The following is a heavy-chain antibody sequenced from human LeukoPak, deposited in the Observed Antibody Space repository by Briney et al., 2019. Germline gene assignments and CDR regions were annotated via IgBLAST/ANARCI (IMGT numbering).Heavy chain of an antibody. CDR2: ISGSGGST. D-gene: IGHD3-3*01. Sequence: GGSLRLSCAASGFTFSSYAMSWVRQAPGKGLEWVSAISGSGGSTYYADSVKGRFTISRDNSKNTLYLQMNSLRDADTAVYYCAKDLITLLGVVTPTWFNPWGQGTLVTVSS. CDR1: GFTFSSYA. V-gene: IGHV3-23*01. CDR3: AKDLITLLGVVTPTWFNP. J-gene: IGHJ5*02.